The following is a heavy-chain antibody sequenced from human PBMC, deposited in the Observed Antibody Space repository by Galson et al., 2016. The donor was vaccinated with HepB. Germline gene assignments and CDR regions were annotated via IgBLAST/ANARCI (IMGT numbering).Heavy chain of an antibody. CDR2: IYYSGST. Sequence: TLYLTCSVSGDSISRGDYYWSWIHQHPGKGLEWIGHIYYSGSTDYNPSLKSRVTISIDTSKNQFSLKLGSVTAADTGVYYCASVVSNRGYYYMDVGGKGTTVTVSS. D-gene: IGHD3-22*01. V-gene: IGHV4-31*03. CDR3: ASVVSNRGYYYMDV. J-gene: IGHJ6*03. CDR1: GDSISRGDYY.